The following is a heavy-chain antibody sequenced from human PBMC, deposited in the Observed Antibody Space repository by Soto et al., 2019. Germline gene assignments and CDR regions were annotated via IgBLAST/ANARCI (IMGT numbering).Heavy chain of an antibody. J-gene: IGHJ4*02. CDR2: IYYSGST. CDR1: GGSISSGGYY. Sequence: QVQLQESGPGLVKPSQTLSLTCTVSGGSISSGGYYWSWIRQHPGKGLEWIGYIYYSGSTYYNPSLKTRVTISVDTSKNQFSLKLSSVTAADTAVYYCARGVTMVRGVIHTPYFDYWGQGTLVTVSS. CDR3: ARGVTMVRGVIHTPYFDY. V-gene: IGHV4-31*03. D-gene: IGHD3-10*01.